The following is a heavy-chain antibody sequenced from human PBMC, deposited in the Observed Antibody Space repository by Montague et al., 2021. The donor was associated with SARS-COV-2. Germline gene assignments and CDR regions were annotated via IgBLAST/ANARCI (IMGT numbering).Heavy chain of an antibody. Sequence: SETLSLTCTVSGGSISGFYWSWIRQPPGKGLEWIGYIYYSGSTKYNPSLESRVAVSVDRSKNQVSLKLTSVTAADTAVYYCARLLSSCTNGVCRTSYYYALDVWGQGTTVTVSS. CDR2: IYYSGST. CDR3: ARLLSSCTNGVCRTSYYYALDV. J-gene: IGHJ6*02. CDR1: GGSISGFY. D-gene: IGHD2-8*01. V-gene: IGHV4-59*01.